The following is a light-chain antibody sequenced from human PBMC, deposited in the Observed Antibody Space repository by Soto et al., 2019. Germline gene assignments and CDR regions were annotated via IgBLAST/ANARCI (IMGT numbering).Light chain of an antibody. J-gene: IGKJ2*01. CDR1: RSVASN. CDR3: QQYQQWPFYT. CDR2: GAS. Sequence: EVVMTQSPATLSMSPGERATLSCRASRSVASNLAWYQHKPGQGPRLLLYGASTRASGIPARFSGSGSGTEFTLTISSLQPEDFAVYYCQQYQQWPFYTFGQGTKLDIK. V-gene: IGKV3-15*01.